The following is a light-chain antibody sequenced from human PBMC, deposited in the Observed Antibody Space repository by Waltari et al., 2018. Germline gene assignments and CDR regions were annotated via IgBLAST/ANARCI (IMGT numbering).Light chain of an antibody. CDR1: NSDVGGYDY. CDR3: SSYAGGNNLL. CDR2: DVT. Sequence: QSALTQSASVSGSPGQSITISCSGTNSDVGGYDYVSWYQHHPGKAPKLIIYDVTKGPSGVSNRFSGSKSGNTASLTISGLQAEDEADYYCSSYAGGNNLLFGGGTKVTVL. V-gene: IGLV2-23*02. J-gene: IGLJ2*01.